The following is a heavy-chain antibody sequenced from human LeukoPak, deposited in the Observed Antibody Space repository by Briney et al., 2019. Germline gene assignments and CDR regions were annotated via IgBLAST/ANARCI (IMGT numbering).Heavy chain of an antibody. V-gene: IGHV3-66*01. CDR3: VRDDDRPDNGLDY. D-gene: IGHD3-22*01. Sequence: GSLRLSCAASEFTVSSSYMSWVRQAPGKGLEWVSVIYSGGSTYYADSVKGRFTISRDNSKNTVYLQMNSLRAEDTAVYYCVRDDDRPDNGLDYWGQGTLVTVSS. CDR1: EFTVSSSY. CDR2: IYSGGST. J-gene: IGHJ4*02.